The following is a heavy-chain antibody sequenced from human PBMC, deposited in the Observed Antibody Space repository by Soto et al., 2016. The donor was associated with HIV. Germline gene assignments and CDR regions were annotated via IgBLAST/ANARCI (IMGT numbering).Heavy chain of an antibody. J-gene: IGHJ6*02. CDR1: GFAVSSTY. D-gene: IGHD3-16*01. CDR2: IYSGGST. V-gene: IGHV3-66*01. Sequence: EVQLVESGGGLVQPGGSLRLSCAVSGFAVSSTYMNWVRQAPGKGLKWVSIIYSGGSTFYADSVKDRFTISRDNSKNTLYLQINNLRAEDTAVYYCARGSYYDLGFWGGGLSSGMDVVGPRDHVTVSS. CDR3: ARGSYYDLGFWGGGLSSGMDV.